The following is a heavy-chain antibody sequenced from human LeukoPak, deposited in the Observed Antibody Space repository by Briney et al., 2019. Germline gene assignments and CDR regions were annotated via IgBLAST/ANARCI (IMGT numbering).Heavy chain of an antibody. D-gene: IGHD6-13*01. J-gene: IGHJ3*02. CDR1: GGSITTYY. V-gene: IGHV4-59*01. CDR2: IYYSGST. Sequence: SETPSLTCTVSGGSITTYYWSWIRQPPGKGLEWIAYIYYSGSTNYNPSLKSRVIMSVDTSKNQSSLKLSSVTAADTAVYYCARYQTPIAAAGSRYAFDIWGQGTMVTVSS. CDR3: ARYQTPIAAAGSRYAFDI.